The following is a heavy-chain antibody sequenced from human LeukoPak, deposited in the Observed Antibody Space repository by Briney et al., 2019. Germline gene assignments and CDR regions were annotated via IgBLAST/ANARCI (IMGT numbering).Heavy chain of an antibody. Sequence: GGSLRLSCAASGFTFSSYAMSWVRQAPGKGLEWVSAISGSGGSTYYADSVKGRFTISRDNSKNTLYLQMNSLRSEDTAVYYCARGGAVAGTYYYYYYGMDVWGQGTTVTVSS. CDR3: ARGGAVAGTYYYYYYGMDV. V-gene: IGHV3-23*01. CDR2: ISGSGGST. D-gene: IGHD6-19*01. J-gene: IGHJ6*02. CDR1: GFTFSSYA.